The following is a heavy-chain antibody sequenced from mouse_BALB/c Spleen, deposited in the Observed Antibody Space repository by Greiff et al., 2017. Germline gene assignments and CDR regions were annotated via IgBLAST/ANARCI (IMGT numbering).Heavy chain of an antibody. J-gene: IGHJ1*01. Sequence: DVMLVESGGGLVQPGGSLKLSCAASGFTFSSYTMSWVRQTPEKRLEWVAYISNGGGSTYYPDTVKGRFTISRDNAKNTLYLQMSSLKSEDTAMYYCARHPSYDGYSGRYFDVWGAGTTVTVSS. V-gene: IGHV5-12-2*01. CDR1: GFTFSSYT. D-gene: IGHD2-3*01. CDR3: ARHPSYDGYSGRYFDV. CDR2: ISNGGGST.